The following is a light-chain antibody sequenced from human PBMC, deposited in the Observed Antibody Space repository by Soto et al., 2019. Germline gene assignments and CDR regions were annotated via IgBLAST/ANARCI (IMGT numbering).Light chain of an antibody. CDR2: GAS. CDR3: QQYYSYLWA. V-gene: IGKV3-20*01. CDR1: QSVSYSY. J-gene: IGKJ1*01. Sequence: EIVLTQSPGTLSLSPGERATLSCRASQSVSYSYLAWYQQKPGQAPRLLIYGASNRATGIPDRFSGSGSGTDFTLTISCLQSEDFATYYCQQYYSYLWAFGQGTKVDIK.